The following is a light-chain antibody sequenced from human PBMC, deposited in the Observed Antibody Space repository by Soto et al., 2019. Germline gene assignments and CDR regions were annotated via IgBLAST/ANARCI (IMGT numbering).Light chain of an antibody. V-gene: IGLV2-23*01. CDR1: SSDVGSYNL. J-gene: IGLJ3*02. Sequence: HSALTQPASVSGSPGQSITISCTGTSSDVGSYNLVSWYQQHPCKAPKLMIYEGSKRPSGVSNRFSGSKSGNTASLTISGLQAEDEADYYCCSYRVFGGGTKLTVL. CDR2: EGS. CDR3: CSYRV.